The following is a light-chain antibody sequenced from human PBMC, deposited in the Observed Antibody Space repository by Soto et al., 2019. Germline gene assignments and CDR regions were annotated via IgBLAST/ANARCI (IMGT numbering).Light chain of an antibody. Sequence: QLVLTQPPSVSGAPGQRVTISCTGSSSNIGAGYDVHWYQQLPGTAPKLLIYGNSNRPSGVPDRFSGSKSGTSASLAITGLQAEDEADYYCQSYHSSLSGYVFGTGTKVTVL. CDR3: QSYHSSLSGYV. CDR1: SSNIGAGYD. V-gene: IGLV1-40*01. CDR2: GNS. J-gene: IGLJ1*01.